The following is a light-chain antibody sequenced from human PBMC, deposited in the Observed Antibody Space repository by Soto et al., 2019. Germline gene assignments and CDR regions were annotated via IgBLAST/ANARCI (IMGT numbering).Light chain of an antibody. CDR2: EAT. J-gene: IGLJ1*01. V-gene: IGLV2-23*01. CDR3: FSYAGSTTSYV. CDR1: SSDIGSYNL. Sequence: QSVLTQPASVSGSPGQSITISCTVTSSDIGSYNLVSWYQQHPGEAPKLLIYEATKRPSGVSNRFSGSQSGNTASLTISGLQAEDEADYYCFSYAGSTTSYVFKTRTKVTVL.